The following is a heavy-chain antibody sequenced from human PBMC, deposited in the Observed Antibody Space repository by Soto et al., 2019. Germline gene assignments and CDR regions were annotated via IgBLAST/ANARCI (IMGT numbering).Heavy chain of an antibody. CDR2: IIPIFGTA. CDR1: GGTFSSYA. Sequence: SVKVSCKASGGTFSSYAISWVRQAPGQGLEWMGGIIPIFGTANYAQKFQGRVTITADKSTSTAYMELSSLRSEDTAVYYCAREATDEGDRLQYPLYYYYGMDVWGQGTTVTVSS. D-gene: IGHD4-4*01. V-gene: IGHV1-69*06. CDR3: AREATDEGDRLQYPLYYYYGMDV. J-gene: IGHJ6*02.